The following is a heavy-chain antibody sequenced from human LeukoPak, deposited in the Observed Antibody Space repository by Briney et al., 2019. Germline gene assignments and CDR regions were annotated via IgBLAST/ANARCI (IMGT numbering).Heavy chain of an antibody. Sequence: ASVKVSCKASGYTFTGYYIHWVRQATGQGLEWMGWMNPNSGNTGYAQKFQGRVTITRNTSISTAYMELSSLRSEDTAVYYCARGGSGPEPFDYWGQGTLVTVSS. CDR1: GYTFTGYY. J-gene: IGHJ4*02. D-gene: IGHD1-14*01. CDR2: MNPNSGNT. V-gene: IGHV1-8*03. CDR3: ARGGSGPEPFDY.